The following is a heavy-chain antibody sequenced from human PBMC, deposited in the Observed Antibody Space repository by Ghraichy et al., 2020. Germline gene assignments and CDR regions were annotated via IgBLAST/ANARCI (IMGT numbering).Heavy chain of an antibody. CDR3: ARHPGTQNWFDA. V-gene: IGHV4-39*01. CDR2: IYHSGGA. CDR1: GDCISSWLYY. Sequence: TLTLTCTVSGDCISSWLYYWDWIRQTPGKGLEWIGDIYHSGGAYYNPSLKSRVTMSVDTSKNQFTLKLNSVTAADTAIYYCARHPGTQNWFDAWGQGTLVTVSS. J-gene: IGHJ5*02.